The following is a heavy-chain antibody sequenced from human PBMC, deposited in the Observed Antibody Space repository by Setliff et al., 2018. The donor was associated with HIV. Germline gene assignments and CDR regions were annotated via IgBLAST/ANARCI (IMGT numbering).Heavy chain of an antibody. V-gene: IGHV5-51*01. CDR3: ARSDSANWYVDY. D-gene: IGHD1-1*01. CDR1: GYTFTSYW. Sequence: PGESLKISCKGSGYTFTSYWIGWVRQMPGKGLEWMGIIYPGDSDTRYSPSFQGQVTISADKSINTAFLQWSSLKASDPAMFYCARSDSANWYVDYWGQGTLVTVSA. J-gene: IGHJ4*02. CDR2: IYPGDSDT.